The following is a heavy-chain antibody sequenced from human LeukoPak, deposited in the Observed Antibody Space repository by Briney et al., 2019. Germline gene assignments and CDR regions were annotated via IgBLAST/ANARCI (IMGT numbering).Heavy chain of an antibody. J-gene: IGHJ4*02. Sequence: SETLSLTCAVYGGSFSGYYWSWIRQPPGKGLEWIWEINHSGSTNYNPSLKSRVTISVDTSKNQFSLKLSSVTAADTAVYYCAGSRGYSGYARYWGQRTLVTVSS. CDR3: AGSRGYSGYARY. CDR1: GGSFSGYY. CDR2: INHSGST. V-gene: IGHV4-34*01. D-gene: IGHD5-12*01.